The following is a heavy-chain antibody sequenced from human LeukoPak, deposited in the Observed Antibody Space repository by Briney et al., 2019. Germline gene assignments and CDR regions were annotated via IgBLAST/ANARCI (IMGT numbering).Heavy chain of an antibody. V-gene: IGHV4-59*12. J-gene: IGHJ4*02. Sequence: PSETLSLTCTVSGGSISSYYWSWIRQPPGKGLEWIGYIYNSGSTDHNPSLKSRVTISVDTSKNQFSLKLSSVTAADTAVYYCARGRYCSGGSCYFDYWGQGTLVTVSS. D-gene: IGHD2-15*01. CDR2: IYNSGST. CDR1: GGSISSYY. CDR3: ARGRYCSGGSCYFDY.